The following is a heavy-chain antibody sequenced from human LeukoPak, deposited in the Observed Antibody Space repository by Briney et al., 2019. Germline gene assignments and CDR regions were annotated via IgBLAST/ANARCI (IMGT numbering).Heavy chain of an antibody. Sequence: SETLSLTCAVYGGSFSGYYWSWIRQPPGKGLEWIGYIYYSGSTNYTPSLKSRVTISVDTSKNKSSLKLSSVTAADTAVYYCARHVKGYYDFWSGHPYYFDYWGQGTLVTVSS. J-gene: IGHJ4*02. V-gene: IGHV4-59*08. CDR3: ARHVKGYYDFWSGHPYYFDY. CDR2: IYYSGST. CDR1: GGSFSGYY. D-gene: IGHD3-3*01.